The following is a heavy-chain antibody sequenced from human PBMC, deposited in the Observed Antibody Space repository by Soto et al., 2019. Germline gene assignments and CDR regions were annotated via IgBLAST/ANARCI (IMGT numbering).Heavy chain of an antibody. V-gene: IGHV1-69*01. CDR3: ARGGGIPGIAAASFQGRYGMDV. CDR2: IIPIFGTA. CDR1: GGTFSSYA. J-gene: IGHJ6*02. D-gene: IGHD6-13*01. Sequence: QVQLVQSGAEVKKPGSSVKVSCKASGGTFSSYAISWVRQAPGQGLEWMGGIIPIFGTANYAQKFQGRVTITGDESTSTAYMELSSLRSEDTAVYYCARGGGIPGIAAASFQGRYGMDVWGQGTTVTVSS.